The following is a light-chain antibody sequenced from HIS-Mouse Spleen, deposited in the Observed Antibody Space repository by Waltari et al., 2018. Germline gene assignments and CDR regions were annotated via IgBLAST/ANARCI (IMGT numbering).Light chain of an antibody. J-gene: IGLJ2*01. CDR1: SSYVGGYNY. CDR2: DVS. Sequence: QSALTQPASVSGSPGQSITISCTGTSSYVGGYNYVSWYQQHPGKAPKLMIYDVSNRPSGVSNRFSGSKSGNPASLTISGLQAEDEADYYCSSYTSSSTDVVFGGGTKLTVL. V-gene: IGLV2-14*03. CDR3: SSYTSSSTDVV.